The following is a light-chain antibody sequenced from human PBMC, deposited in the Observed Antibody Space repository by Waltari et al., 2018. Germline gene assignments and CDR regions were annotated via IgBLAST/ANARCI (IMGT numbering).Light chain of an antibody. J-gene: IGKJ1*01. CDR1: ENIGSY. V-gene: IGKV1-39*01. CDR3: QQYDDWPAT. Sequence: DIQMTQSPSSLSASIGDRATITCRASENIGSYLNWYQQRTGEAPKLLIYATSTLQTEVPSRFSGSGSRTDFTLTISSLQPEDFAVYFCQQYDDWPATFGQGTKVEIK. CDR2: ATS.